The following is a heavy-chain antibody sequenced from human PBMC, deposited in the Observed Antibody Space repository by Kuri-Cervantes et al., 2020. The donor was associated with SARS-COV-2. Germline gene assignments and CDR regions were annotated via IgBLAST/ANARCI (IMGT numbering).Heavy chain of an antibody. D-gene: IGHD3-10*01. CDR1: GFTFSSYA. J-gene: IGHJ3*02. V-gene: IGHV3-21*01. CDR3: ARSLWFGEVGDAFDI. Sequence: LTCAASGFTFSSYAMSWVRQAPGKGLEWVSSISSSSSYIYYADSVKGRFTISRDNAKNSLYLQMNSLRAEDTAVYYCARSLWFGEVGDAFDIWGQGTMVTVSS. CDR2: ISSSSSYI.